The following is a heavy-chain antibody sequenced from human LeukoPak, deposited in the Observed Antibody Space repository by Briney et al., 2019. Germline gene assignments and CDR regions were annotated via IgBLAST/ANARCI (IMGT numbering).Heavy chain of an antibody. CDR3: ARDDSGLISSSGPNWFDP. Sequence: PGGSLRLSCAASGFTFNTFNMNWVRQAPGKGLEWVAVIWYDGSNKYYADSVKGRFTISRDNSKNTLNLQMNSLRAEDTAVYYCARDDSGLISSSGPNWFDPWGQGTLVTVSS. D-gene: IGHD6-13*01. CDR2: IWYDGSNK. J-gene: IGHJ5*02. V-gene: IGHV3-33*08. CDR1: GFTFNTFN.